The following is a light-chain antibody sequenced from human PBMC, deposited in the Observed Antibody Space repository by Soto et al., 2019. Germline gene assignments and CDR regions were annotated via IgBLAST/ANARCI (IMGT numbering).Light chain of an antibody. Sequence: DIQMTQSPSTLSASVGDRVTITCRASQSITDWLAWYQQKPGKAPKLLIYKASSLESGVPSRFSGGGSGTESTLTISSLQPDDFASYYCQQYIRWPLTFGGGTKVEIK. CDR3: QQYIRWPLT. V-gene: IGKV1-5*03. J-gene: IGKJ4*01. CDR1: QSITDW. CDR2: KAS.